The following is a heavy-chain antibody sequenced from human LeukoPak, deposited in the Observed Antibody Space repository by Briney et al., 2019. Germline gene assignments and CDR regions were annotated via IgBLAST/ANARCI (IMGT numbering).Heavy chain of an antibody. J-gene: IGHJ5*02. D-gene: IGHD6-6*01. CDR1: GYSFTSYW. CDR3: ARRRLSSYSSSSSRSWFDP. CDR2: IYPGDSDT. Sequence: GESLKISCKGSGYSFTSYWIGWVRQMPGKGLEWMGIIYPGDSDTRYSPSFQGQVTISADKSISTAYLQWSSLKASDTAMYYCARRRLSSYSSSSSRSWFDPWGQGTLVTVSS. V-gene: IGHV5-51*01.